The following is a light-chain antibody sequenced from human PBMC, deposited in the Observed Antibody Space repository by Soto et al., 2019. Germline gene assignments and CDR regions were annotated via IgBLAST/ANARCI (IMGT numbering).Light chain of an antibody. CDR2: HAS. CDR3: QHYNSYGT. V-gene: IGKV1-5*01. J-gene: IGKJ1*01. Sequence: IQMTQSPSTLPASVLYTVTITCRAIQNIDRWVAWYQQKSGKAPKILIYHASSLETGVPSRFSGSGSGTEFTLTISSVQPDDFASYYCQHYNSYGTFGQGTKVDIK. CDR1: QNIDRW.